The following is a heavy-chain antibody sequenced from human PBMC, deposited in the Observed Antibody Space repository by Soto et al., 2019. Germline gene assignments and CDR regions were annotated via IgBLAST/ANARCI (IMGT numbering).Heavy chain of an antibody. CDR2: IHYSGST. D-gene: IGHD3-3*01. J-gene: IGHJ4*02. CDR1: GDSISTFY. V-gene: IGHV4-59*01. CDR3: ARVRSNIFDY. Sequence: SETLSLTCTVSGDSISTFYWSWIRQPPGKGLEWIGYIHYSGSTNYNPSLKSQVIISVDTSKNQFSLKLSSVTAADTAVYFCARVRSNIFDYWGQGPLVTVSS.